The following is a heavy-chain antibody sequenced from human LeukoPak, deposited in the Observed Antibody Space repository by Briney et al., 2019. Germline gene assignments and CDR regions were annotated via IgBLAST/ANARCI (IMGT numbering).Heavy chain of an antibody. CDR1: GYTFTSYG. CDR3: ARVYDSSGYYYRPPTFDY. J-gene: IGHJ4*02. D-gene: IGHD3-22*01. Sequence: ATVKVSCMASGYTFTSYGISWVRHAPGQGLEWMGRISAYNDNTNYAQKLQGRVTMTTDTSTSTAYMELRSLRSDDTAVYYCARVYDSSGYYYRPPTFDYWGQGTLVTVSS. V-gene: IGHV1-18*01. CDR2: ISAYNDNT.